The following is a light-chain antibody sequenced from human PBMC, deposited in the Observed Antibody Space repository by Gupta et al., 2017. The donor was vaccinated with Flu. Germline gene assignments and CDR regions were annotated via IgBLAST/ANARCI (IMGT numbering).Light chain of an antibody. J-gene: IGKJ2*01. V-gene: IGKV1-39*01. CDR2: AAT. CDR1: QNIGIS. CDR3: QQIDSDPQAT. Sequence: SSLAASIGDGGTITCRASQNIGISLIWFQQRPGKAPKLLIYAATTWQRGVTSRFVGSGSGIDFTLTISNLQLEDFATYHCQQIDSDPQATFGQGTKLEIK.